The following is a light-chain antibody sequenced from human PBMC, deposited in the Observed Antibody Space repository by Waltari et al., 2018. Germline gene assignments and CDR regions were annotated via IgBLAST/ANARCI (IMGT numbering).Light chain of an antibody. CDR3: QTGGHGTWV. CDR2: VNSDGSH. Sequence: QLVLTQSPSASASLGASVKPTCTLNSGHSPNIIAWHHPQPEKGPRYLMKVNSDGSHSKGDEIPDRFSGSSSSSGAERYLTISSVQSEDEADYYCQTGGHGTWVFGGGTKLTVL. V-gene: IGLV4-69*01. J-gene: IGLJ3*02. CDR1: SGHSPNI.